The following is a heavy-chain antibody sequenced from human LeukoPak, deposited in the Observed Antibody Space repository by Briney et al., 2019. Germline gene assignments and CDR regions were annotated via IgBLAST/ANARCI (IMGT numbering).Heavy chain of an antibody. V-gene: IGHV4-34*01. D-gene: IGHD2-2*01. J-gene: IGHJ4*02. CDR2: IHPYGHT. CDR1: GGSFSDYY. CDR3: SRGKDQSKTGDS. Sequence: SETLSLTCAVYGGSFSDYYWNWIRQPPGKGLEWIGEIHPYGHTNLNPSLRSRVSISIDTPNNQFSLKLTSVTAADTALYYCSRGKDQSKTGDSWGQGTLVTVSS.